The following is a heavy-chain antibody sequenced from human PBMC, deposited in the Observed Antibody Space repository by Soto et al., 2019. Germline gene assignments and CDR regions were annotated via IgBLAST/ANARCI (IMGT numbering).Heavy chain of an antibody. V-gene: IGHV1-18*01. CDR2: ISGYNDNT. D-gene: IGHD2-2*01. J-gene: IGHJ4*02. CDR1: VDTFTTYV. Sequence: GASVKVSCKASVDTFTTYVISWVRQAPGQGLEWMGWISGYNDNTKYAQKFQGRVIMTADTSTSTAYLELRTLTSDDTAVYYCAREYCTSTSCYGVDYWGQGTLVTVSS. CDR3: AREYCTSTSCYGVDY.